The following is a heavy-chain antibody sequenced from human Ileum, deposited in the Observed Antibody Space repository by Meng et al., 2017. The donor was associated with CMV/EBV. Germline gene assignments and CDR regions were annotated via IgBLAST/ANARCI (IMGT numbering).Heavy chain of an antibody. CDR2: ISSSDAYI. CDR3: VSLSIVHKAFDV. CDR1: GFTFSRYM. Sequence: GGSLRLSCAASGFTFSRYMMNWVRQAPGKGLEWVSSISSSDAYIYYADSVKGRFTVSRDNAKNLVFLQMNSLRAEDTAVYYCVSLSIVHKAFDVWGQGTMVTVSS. D-gene: IGHD3-22*01. J-gene: IGHJ3*01. V-gene: IGHV3-21*06.